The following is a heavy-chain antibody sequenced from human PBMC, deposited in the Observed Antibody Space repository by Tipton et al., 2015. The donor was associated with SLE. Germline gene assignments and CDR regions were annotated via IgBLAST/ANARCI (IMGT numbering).Heavy chain of an antibody. J-gene: IGHJ4*02. CDR2: INPKSGGT. V-gene: IGHV1-2*02. D-gene: IGHD2-2*01. CDR1: GYTFTAYY. CDR3: ARDLDVLVVPAAMDY. Sequence: QLVQSGPEVKKPGASVKVSCKASGYTFTAYYVHWMRQAPGQGLEWMGWINPKSGGTNYAQKFHGRVNMTRDTSISTAYMELTRLTSDDTAVYFCARDLDVLVVPAAMDYWGQGTLITVSS.